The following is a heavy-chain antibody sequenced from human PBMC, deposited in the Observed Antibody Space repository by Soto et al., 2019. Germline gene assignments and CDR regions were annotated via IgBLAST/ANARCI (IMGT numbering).Heavy chain of an antibody. J-gene: IGHJ4*02. V-gene: IGHV1-45*02. CDR3: ATGGAGPAPFTWELPDH. Sequence: QMQLVQSGAEVKKTGSSVKVSCKASGYTFPQHYLHWVRQAPGQALEWMGWITPFNGDVNYAQKFQERVTITRDRSLNTAYMEMSSLKSEDTAMYYYATGGAGPAPFTWELPDHWGQGTLVTVSS. CDR1: GYTFPQHY. CDR2: ITPFNGDV. D-gene: IGHD1-26*01.